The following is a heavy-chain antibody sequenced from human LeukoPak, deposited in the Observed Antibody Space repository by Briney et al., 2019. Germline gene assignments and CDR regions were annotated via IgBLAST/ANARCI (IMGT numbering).Heavy chain of an antibody. J-gene: IGHJ4*02. D-gene: IGHD2-2*01. CDR2: IYYSGNT. Sequence: SETLSLTCTVSGGSINSYYWSWIRQPPGKGLEWIGYIYYSGNTNYNPSLKSRVTISVDTSKNQFSLKLSSVTAADTAVYYCARYYCSSTICSHFDYWGQGTLVTVSS. CDR3: ARYYCSSTICSHFDY. CDR1: GGSINSYY. V-gene: IGHV4-59*01.